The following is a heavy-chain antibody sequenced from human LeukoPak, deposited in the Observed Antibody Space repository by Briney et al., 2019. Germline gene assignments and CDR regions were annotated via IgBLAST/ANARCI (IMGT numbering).Heavy chain of an antibody. CDR2: ISGSGGST. J-gene: IGHJ4*02. D-gene: IGHD2-21*01. Sequence: GGSLRLSCAASGFTFSSYAMGWVRQAPGKGLEWVSAISGSGGSTYYADSVKGRFTISRDNSKNTLYLQMNSLRLEDAAVYFCARAPVTSCRGAYCYPFDYWGQGTQVTVSS. CDR1: GFTFSSYA. V-gene: IGHV3-23*01. CDR3: ARAPVTSCRGAYCYPFDY.